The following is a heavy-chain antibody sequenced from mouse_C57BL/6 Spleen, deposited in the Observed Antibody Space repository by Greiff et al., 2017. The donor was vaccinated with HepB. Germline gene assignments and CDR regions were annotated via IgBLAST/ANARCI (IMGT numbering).Heavy chain of an antibody. CDR2: IRNKANGYTT. CDR3: ARSSYGNPYFDY. CDR1: GFTFTDYY. Sequence: EVKLMESGGGLVQPGGSLSLSCAASGFTFTDYYMSWVRQPPGKALEWLGFIRNKANGYTTEYSASVKGRFTISRDNSQSILYLQMNALRAEDSATYYCARSSYGNPYFDYWGQGTTLTVSS. D-gene: IGHD2-10*01. V-gene: IGHV7-3*01. J-gene: IGHJ2*01.